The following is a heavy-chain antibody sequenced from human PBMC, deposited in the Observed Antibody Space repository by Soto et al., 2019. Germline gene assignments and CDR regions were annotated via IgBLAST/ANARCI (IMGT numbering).Heavy chain of an antibody. V-gene: IGHV6-1*01. CDR3: TRSPDRGYFGMDV. CDR1: GDSVSTNSAA. D-gene: IGHD6-13*01. J-gene: IGHJ6*01. CDR2: TYFNSKWYK. Sequence: TLSLTCVISGDSVSTNSAAWNWIRQSPSRALEWLGRTYFNSKWYKDYAESVKSRIIITPDTSKNQFSLQLNSVTPEDTAVYYCTRSPDRGYFGMDVWGPGTTVTVSS.